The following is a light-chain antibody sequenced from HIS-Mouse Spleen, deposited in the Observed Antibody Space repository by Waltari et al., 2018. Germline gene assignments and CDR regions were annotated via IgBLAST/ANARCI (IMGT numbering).Light chain of an antibody. CDR2: EDS. Sequence: SYELKKPPSVSVSPGQTARITCPGDALPKQYAYWYQQKSGQAPVLVIYEDSKRPSGIPERFSGSSSGTMATLTISGAQVEDEADYYCYSTDSSGNHRVFGGGTKLTVL. CDR3: YSTDSSGNHRV. V-gene: IGLV3-10*01. CDR1: ALPKQY. J-gene: IGLJ2*01.